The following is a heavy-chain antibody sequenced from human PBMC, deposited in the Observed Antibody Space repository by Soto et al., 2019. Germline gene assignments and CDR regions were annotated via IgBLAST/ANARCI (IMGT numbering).Heavy chain of an antibody. D-gene: IGHD6-19*01. CDR1: GFTFSSYS. J-gene: IGHJ4*02. CDR3: ARALFPGIAVAGSNY. Sequence: PGGSLRLSCAASGFTFSSYSMNWVRQAPGKGLEWVSSISSSSSYIYYADSVKGRFTISRDNAKNSLYLQMNSLRAEDTAVYYCARALFPGIAVAGSNYWGQGTLVTAPQ. V-gene: IGHV3-21*01. CDR2: ISSSSSYI.